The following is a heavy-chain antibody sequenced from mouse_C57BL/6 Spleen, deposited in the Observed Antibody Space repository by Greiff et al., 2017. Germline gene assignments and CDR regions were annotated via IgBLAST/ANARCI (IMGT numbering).Heavy chain of an antibody. CDR3: TRETYYYGSSYVWFAY. D-gene: IGHD1-1*01. CDR2: IDPETGGT. J-gene: IGHJ3*01. Sequence: VKLVESGAELVRPGASVTLSCKASGYTFTDYEMHWVKQTPVHGLEWIGAIDPETGGTAYNQKFKGKAILTADKSSSTAYMELRSLTSEDSAVYYCTRETYYYGSSYVWFAYWGQGTLVTVSA. V-gene: IGHV1-15*01. CDR1: GYTFTDYE.